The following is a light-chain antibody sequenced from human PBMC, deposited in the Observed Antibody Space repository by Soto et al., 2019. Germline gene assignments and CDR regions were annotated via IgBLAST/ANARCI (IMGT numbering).Light chain of an antibody. Sequence: IVLTQSPGTRSLSPGERATLSCRASQSLSSRSLAWYQQKPGQAPRLVISGASSRAADIPDRFSGSVSGTDGTLTINRLQKEDCSVYYCQQSDSSPRTFGQGTKVDI. CDR2: GAS. CDR3: QQSDSSPRT. V-gene: IGKV3-20*01. CDR1: QSLSSRS. J-gene: IGKJ1*01.